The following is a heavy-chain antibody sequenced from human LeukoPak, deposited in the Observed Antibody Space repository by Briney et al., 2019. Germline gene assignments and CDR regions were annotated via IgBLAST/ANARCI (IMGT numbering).Heavy chain of an antibody. D-gene: IGHD1-1*01. V-gene: IGHV3-48*03. CDR1: GFTFTSYE. CDR2: INITGSTI. CDR3: ARTTSFDY. Sequence: GGTLRLSCAASGFTFTSYEMNWIRQAPGKGLDWVSYINITGSTIYYAASVKGRFTISRDTAKNSLYLQMNSLRAEDTTVYYCARTTSFDYWRQGTLVT. J-gene: IGHJ4*02.